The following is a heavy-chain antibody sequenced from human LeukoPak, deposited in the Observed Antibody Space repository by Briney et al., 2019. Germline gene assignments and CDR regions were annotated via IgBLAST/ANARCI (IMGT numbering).Heavy chain of an antibody. V-gene: IGHV3-7*01. Sequence: GGSLRLSCAASGFTFSSYWMSWVRQAPGAGLEWVANIKQDGSEKYYVDSVKGRFTISRDNAKNSLYLQMNSLRAEDTAVYYCASGGDNWNPNDYYGMDVWGQGTTVTVSS. CDR3: ASGGDNWNPNDYYGMDV. CDR2: IKQDGSEK. D-gene: IGHD1-20*01. CDR1: GFTFSSYW. J-gene: IGHJ6*02.